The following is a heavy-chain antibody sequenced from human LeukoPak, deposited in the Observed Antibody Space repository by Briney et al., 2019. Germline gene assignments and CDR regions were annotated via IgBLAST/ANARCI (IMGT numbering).Heavy chain of an antibody. CDR2: ISGSGGST. D-gene: IGHD4-17*01. Sequence: PGGSLRLSCAASGFTFSSYAMSWVRQAPGKGLEWVSAISGSGGSTYYADSVKGRFTISRDNSKNTLYLQMNSLRAEDTAVYYCGAFYGHERNFDYWGQGTLVTVSS. J-gene: IGHJ4*02. CDR3: GAFYGHERNFDY. CDR1: GFTFSSYA. V-gene: IGHV3-23*01.